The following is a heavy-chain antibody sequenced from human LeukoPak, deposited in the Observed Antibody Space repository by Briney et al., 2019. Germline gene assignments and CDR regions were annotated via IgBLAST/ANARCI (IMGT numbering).Heavy chain of an antibody. CDR1: GYTLTELS. V-gene: IGHV1-24*01. Sequence: ASVKVSCKVSGYTLTELSMHWVRQAPGKGLEWMGGFDPEDGETIYAQKFQGRVTMTEATSTDTAYMELSSLRSEDTAVYYCATDLLRRRLLAAAGKKILDYWGQGTLVTVSS. CDR2: FDPEDGET. J-gene: IGHJ4*02. D-gene: IGHD6-13*01. CDR3: ATDLLRRRLLAAAGKKILDY.